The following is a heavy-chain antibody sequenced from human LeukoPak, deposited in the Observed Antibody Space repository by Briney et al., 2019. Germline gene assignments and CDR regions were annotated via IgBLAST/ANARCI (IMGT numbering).Heavy chain of an antibody. D-gene: IGHD4-17*01. CDR3: ARGDYGDYPDAFDI. Sequence: GGSLRLSCAASGFTFSSYSMNWVRQAPGKGLEWVSYISSGSSTIYYADSVEGRFTISRDNAKNSLYLQMNSLRDEDTAVYYCARGDYGDYPDAFDIWGQGTMVTVSS. J-gene: IGHJ3*02. CDR1: GFTFSSYS. V-gene: IGHV3-48*02. CDR2: ISSGSSTI.